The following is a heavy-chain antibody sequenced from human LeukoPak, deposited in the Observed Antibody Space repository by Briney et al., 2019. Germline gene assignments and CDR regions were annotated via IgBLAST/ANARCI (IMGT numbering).Heavy chain of an antibody. CDR2: IYYSGST. V-gene: IGHV4-31*03. CDR3: ARVLRSSGSPDY. D-gene: IGHD3-22*01. J-gene: IGHJ4*02. CDR1: GGSISSADYY. Sequence: SETLSLTCTVSGGSISSADYYWSWIRQHPGKGLEWIGYIYYSGSTYYNPSLKSRVTISVDTSKNQFSLKLSSVTAADTAVYYCARVLRSSGSPDYWGQGTLVTVSS.